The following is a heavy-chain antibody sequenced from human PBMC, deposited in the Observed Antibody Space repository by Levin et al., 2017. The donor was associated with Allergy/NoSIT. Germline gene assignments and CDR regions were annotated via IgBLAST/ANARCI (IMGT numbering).Heavy chain of an antibody. CDR1: GFTFRTYW. V-gene: IGHV3-7*01. CDR3: ARVMGWQQHDY. CDR2: IRDDGSEK. Sequence: GGSLRLSCAASGFTFRTYWITWVRQAPGKGLDWVANIRDDGSEKYYDDSVKGRFAISRDNAENSVFLQMNRLRVEDTAVYYCARVMGWQQHDYWGQGTLVSVAS. J-gene: IGHJ4*02. D-gene: IGHD4-23*01.